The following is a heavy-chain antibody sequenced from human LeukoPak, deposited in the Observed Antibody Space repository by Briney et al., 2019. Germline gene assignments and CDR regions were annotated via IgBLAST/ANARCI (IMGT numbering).Heavy chain of an antibody. Sequence: SQTLSLTCAISGDSVSSNSAAWNWIRQSPSRGLEWLGRTYYRSKWYNDYAVSVKSRITINPDTSKNQFSLRLNSVTAADTAVYYCASFYGDYVRAFDIWGQGTMVTVSS. CDR1: GDSVSSNSAA. J-gene: IGHJ3*02. CDR3: ASFYGDYVRAFDI. D-gene: IGHD4-17*01. CDR2: TYYRSKWYN. V-gene: IGHV6-1*01.